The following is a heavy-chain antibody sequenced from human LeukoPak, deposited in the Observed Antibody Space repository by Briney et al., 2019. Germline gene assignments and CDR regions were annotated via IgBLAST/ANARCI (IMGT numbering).Heavy chain of an antibody. D-gene: IGHD3-9*01. J-gene: IGHJ5*02. CDR2: ISGSGGST. CDR3: AKGPYYDILTGYYRGDWFDP. V-gene: IGHV3-23*01. Sequence: GGSLRLSCAASGFTFSSYAMSWVRQAPGKGLEWVSAISGSGGSTYYADSVKGRFTISRDNSKNTLYLQMNSLRAEDTAVYYCAKGPYYDILTGYYRGDWFDPWGQGTVVTVSS. CDR1: GFTFSSYA.